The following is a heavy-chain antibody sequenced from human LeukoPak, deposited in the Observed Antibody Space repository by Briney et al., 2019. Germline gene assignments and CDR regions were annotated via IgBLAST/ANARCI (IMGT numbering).Heavy chain of an antibody. D-gene: IGHD6-13*01. J-gene: IGHJ4*02. V-gene: IGHV3-7*05. CDR1: GFIFSTYW. CDR2: INQDGSET. CDR3: ARRGTSSSWAHFDY. Sequence: PGGSLRLSCAASGFIFSTYWLTWVRQAPGKGLEWVANINQDGSETYYVDSVQGRFTISRDNVKNSLYLQMNSLGAEDTAVYYCARRGTSSSWAHFDYWGQGTLVTVSS.